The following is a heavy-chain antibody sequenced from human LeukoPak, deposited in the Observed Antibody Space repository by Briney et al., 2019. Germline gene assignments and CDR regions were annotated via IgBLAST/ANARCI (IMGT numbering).Heavy chain of an antibody. V-gene: IGHV4-59*01. CDR1: GAPINGYY. J-gene: IGHJ4*02. Sequence: PSETLSLTCTVSGAPINGYYWSWIRQPPPKALHWFGYIYYSGSTNYNPSLKSRVTISVDTPKSQFSLKLNPVTAADTAVYFCARHHHYSSGFDYWGQGTLVTVSS. CDR3: ARHHHYSSGFDY. D-gene: IGHD6-19*01. CDR2: IYYSGST.